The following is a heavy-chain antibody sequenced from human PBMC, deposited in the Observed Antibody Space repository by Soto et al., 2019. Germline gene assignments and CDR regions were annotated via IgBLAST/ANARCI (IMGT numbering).Heavy chain of an antibody. Sequence: GESLKISCKASGYRFTSSWIGWVRQMPGKGLEWMGIIYLGDSDTRYRPSFQGQVTISADKSSSTAYLQWNSLQASDTAMYYCARLPGIVAPGTVSLDNWGKGTRVTVAS. CDR3: ARLPGIVAPGTVSLDN. CDR1: GYRFTSSW. D-gene: IGHD1-1*01. J-gene: IGHJ4*02. V-gene: IGHV5-51*01. CDR2: IYLGDSDT.